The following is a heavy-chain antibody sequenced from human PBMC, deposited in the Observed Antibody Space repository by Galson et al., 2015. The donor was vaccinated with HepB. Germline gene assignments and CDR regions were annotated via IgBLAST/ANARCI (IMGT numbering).Heavy chain of an antibody. CDR3: ATDRDYAFDH. J-gene: IGHJ4*02. CDR2: TCSGFNI. Sequence: SLRPSCAVSGLTFSSSPMNWVRQAPGSRLEGHSYTCSGFNIYYADSVKGRFTISRDNAKNSLYLQMNSLRAEDTAVYYCATDRDYAFDHWGQGTLVTVSS. D-gene: IGHD4-17*01. CDR1: GLTFSSSP. V-gene: IGHV3-48*03.